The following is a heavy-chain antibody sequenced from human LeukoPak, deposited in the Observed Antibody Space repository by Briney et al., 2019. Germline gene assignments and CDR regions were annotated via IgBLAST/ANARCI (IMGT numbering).Heavy chain of an antibody. J-gene: IGHJ4*02. Sequence: ASAKVSCKASGYTFTSYGISWVRQAPGQGLEWMGWISAYNGNTNYAQKLQGRVTITRNTSINTVYLELSSLTYNDTAVYYCARGRGSSWFPMDYWGQGTLVTVSS. CDR2: ISAYNGNT. D-gene: IGHD6-13*01. V-gene: IGHV1-18*01. CDR3: ARGRGSSWFPMDY. CDR1: GYTFTSYG.